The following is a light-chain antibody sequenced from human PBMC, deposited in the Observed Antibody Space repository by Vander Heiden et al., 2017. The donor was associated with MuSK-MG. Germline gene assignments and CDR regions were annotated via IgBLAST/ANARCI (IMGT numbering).Light chain of an antibody. CDR3: RLSVSTPLT. J-gene: IGKJ4*01. CDR1: QSTSSH. Sequence: DTQMTQSPSSLPPSLADRVTITCRARQSTSSHLNWYQQKPGNAPRLLIYAASSLQSAVPSRFSGSGSGTDFTLTISSMLPEDFATFFCRLSVSTPLTFGGGTKVEIK. V-gene: IGKV1-39*01. CDR2: AAS.